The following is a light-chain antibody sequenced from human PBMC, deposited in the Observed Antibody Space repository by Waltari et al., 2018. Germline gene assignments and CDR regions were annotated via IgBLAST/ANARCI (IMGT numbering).Light chain of an antibody. CDR2: EVS. J-gene: IGLJ1*01. CDR3: SSYTSRSTYV. CDR1: SSDVGGYKY. Sequence: QSALTQPASVSGSPGQSITISCTGTSSDVGGYKYVSWYQQHPGKAPNLMMYEVSNRPCVVSNAFSGSKSGNAASLTISRLPAEDEADSYCSSYTSRSTYVFGTATKVTVL. V-gene: IGLV2-14*01.